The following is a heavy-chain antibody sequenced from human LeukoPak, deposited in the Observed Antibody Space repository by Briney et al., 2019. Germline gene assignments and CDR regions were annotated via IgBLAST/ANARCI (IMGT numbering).Heavy chain of an antibody. Sequence: GGSQRLSCAASGLIVSSNYMSWVRQAPGKGLEWVSIYGDGSTYYADSMKGRFTISRDNSKNTLYLQMNSLRVEDTAVYYCARVIVATNTFDAFDIWGQGTMVTVSS. J-gene: IGHJ3*02. CDR2: YGDGST. CDR1: GLIVSSNY. V-gene: IGHV3-53*01. CDR3: ARVIVATNTFDAFDI. D-gene: IGHD5-12*01.